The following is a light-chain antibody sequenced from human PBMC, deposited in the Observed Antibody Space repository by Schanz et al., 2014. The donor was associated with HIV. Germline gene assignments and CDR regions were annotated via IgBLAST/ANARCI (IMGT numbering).Light chain of an antibody. CDR1: SSNVGSNT. Sequence: QSVLTQPPSASGTPGQRVTISCSGSSSNVGSNTVNWYQHLPGTAPKLLIYGNSNRPSGVPDRFSGSKSGTSASLAISGLQSEDESDFFCATWDDSLDGWVFGGGTKLTVL. CDR3: ATWDDSLDGWV. CDR2: GNS. V-gene: IGLV1-44*01. J-gene: IGLJ3*02.